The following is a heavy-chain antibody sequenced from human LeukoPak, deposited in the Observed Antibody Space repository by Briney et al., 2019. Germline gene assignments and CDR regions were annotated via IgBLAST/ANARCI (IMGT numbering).Heavy chain of an antibody. CDR2: LYYNGGK. J-gene: IGHJ4*02. Sequence: SETLSLTCTVSGGFISTHYWSWIRQPPGKGLEWIGYLYYNGGKNFNPSLKSRVTISMDTSKNQFSLKLTSVTAADTAVYYCTRGLPFSGYDYQKLPDSWGQGSMVTVSS. V-gene: IGHV4-59*11. CDR3: TRGLPFSGYDYQKLPDS. CDR1: GGFISTHY. D-gene: IGHD5-12*01.